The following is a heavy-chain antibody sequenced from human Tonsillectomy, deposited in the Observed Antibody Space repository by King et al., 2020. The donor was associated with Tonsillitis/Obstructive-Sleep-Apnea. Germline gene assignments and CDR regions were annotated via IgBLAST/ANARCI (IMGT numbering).Heavy chain of an antibody. Sequence: VQLVESGGGLVQPGGSLRLSCSASGFTFSSYSMHWVRQAPGKGLEYVSGINNDGGYTPYADSVKGRVSISRDNSKNTRYLQMNSLRVEATALYYCVKSLSQGLAPHDCWGRDILVTVSP. D-gene: IGHD3-3*02. J-gene: IGHJ1*01. V-gene: IGHV3-64D*06. CDR1: GFTFSSYS. CDR3: VKSLSQGLAPHDC. CDR2: INNDGGYT.